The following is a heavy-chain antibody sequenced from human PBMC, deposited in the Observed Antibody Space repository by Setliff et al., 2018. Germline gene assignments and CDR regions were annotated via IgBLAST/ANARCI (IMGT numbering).Heavy chain of an antibody. V-gene: IGHV4-38-2*01. D-gene: IGHD3-10*01. J-gene: IGHJ6*03. CDR1: YYSISSGYY. CDR3: ARGITYYYHMDL. CDR2: MYHSGST. Sequence: SETLSLTCAVSYYSISSGYYWGWIRQPPGKGLEWIGSMYHSGSTYYSLSLESRVTISVDKSKNHFSLRVTSVTAADTAVYFCARGITYYYHMDLWGTGTTVTVSS.